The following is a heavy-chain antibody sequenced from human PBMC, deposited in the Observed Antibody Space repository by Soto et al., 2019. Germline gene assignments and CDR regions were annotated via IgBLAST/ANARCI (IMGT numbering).Heavy chain of an antibody. CDR1: GYKFTTYY. CDR3: VRGYCTSTPCSGDFQH. V-gene: IGHV1-46*01. J-gene: IGHJ1*01. D-gene: IGHD2-8*01. CDR2: IHPSGDT. Sequence: QVQLVQSGAEVKKPGASVKVACKASGYKFTTYYIHWERQAPGQGLEWMGMIHPSGDTGYGQKFRGRVTMPIDTSTTTAYMELRNLTSEDTAIYFSVRGYCTSTPCSGDFQHWGQGTLVTVSS.